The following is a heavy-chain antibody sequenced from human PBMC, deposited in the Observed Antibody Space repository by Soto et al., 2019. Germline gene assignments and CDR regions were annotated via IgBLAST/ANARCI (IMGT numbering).Heavy chain of an antibody. CDR2: ISYDGSNK. V-gene: IGHV3-30-3*01. Sequence: PGGSLRLSCAASGFTFSSYAMHWVRQAPGKGLEWVAVISYDGSNKYYADSVKGRFTISRDNSKNTLYLQMNSLRAEDTAVYYCATYYGSGLWFGESSPHYYYYGMDVWGQGTTVTVSS. J-gene: IGHJ6*02. D-gene: IGHD3-10*01. CDR1: GFTFSSYA. CDR3: ATYYGSGLWFGESSPHYYYYGMDV.